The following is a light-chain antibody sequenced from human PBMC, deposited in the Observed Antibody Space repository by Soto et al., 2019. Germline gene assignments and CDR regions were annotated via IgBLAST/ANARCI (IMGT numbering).Light chain of an antibody. V-gene: IGKV3-11*01. J-gene: IGKJ1*01. CDR1: QSVSSY. CDR2: DAS. CDR3: QQRSNWPRGT. Sequence: EIVLTQSPATLSLSPEERATLSCRASQSVSSYLAWYQQKPGQAPSLLIYDASNRATGIPARFSGSGSGTDFTLTISSLEPEDFAVYYCQQRSNWPRGTFGQGTKVEIK.